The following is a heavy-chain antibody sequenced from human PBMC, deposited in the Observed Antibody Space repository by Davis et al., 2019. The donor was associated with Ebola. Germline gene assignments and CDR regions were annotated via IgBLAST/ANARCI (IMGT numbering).Heavy chain of an antibody. V-gene: IGHV3-23*01. D-gene: IGHD3-9*01. CDR2: ISGSGGRT. CDR3: AKGEGRYDY. CDR1: GFTFSSHA. J-gene: IGHJ4*02. Sequence: GESLKISCAASGFTFSSHAMSWVRQAPGKGLEWVSVISGSGGRTFYADSVKGRFTISRANSKNTLYVQMNSLRAEDTAVYYCAKGEGRYDYWGQGTLVTVSS.